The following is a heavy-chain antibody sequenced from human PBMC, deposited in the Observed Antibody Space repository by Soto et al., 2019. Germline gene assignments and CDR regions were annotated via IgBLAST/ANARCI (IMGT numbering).Heavy chain of an antibody. V-gene: IGHV5-10-1*01. CDR3: ARHWVVPADLSSQSYAMDG. D-gene: IGHD2-2*01. CDR2: IDPSDSYT. CDR1: GYSFTSYW. J-gene: IGHJ6*02. Sequence: PGESLKISCKGSGYSFTSYWISWVRQMPGKGLEWMGRIDPSDSYTNYSPSFQGHVTISADKSISTAYLQWSSLKASDTAMYYCARHWVVPADLSSQSYAMDGWGQGTTVTVSS.